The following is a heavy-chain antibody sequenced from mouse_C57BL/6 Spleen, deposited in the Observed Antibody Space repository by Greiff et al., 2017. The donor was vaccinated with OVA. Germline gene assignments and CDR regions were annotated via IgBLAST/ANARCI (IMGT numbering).Heavy chain of an antibody. Sequence: VQLKESGPELVKPGASVKISCKASGYSFTDYNMNWVKQSNGKSLEWIGVINPNYGTTSYNQKFKGKATLTVDQSSSTAYMQLNSLTSEDSAVYYCARGRFSVTTDAMDYWGQGTSVTVSS. CDR2: INPNYGTT. CDR3: ARGRFSVTTDAMDY. CDR1: GYSFTDYN. J-gene: IGHJ4*01. V-gene: IGHV1-39*01. D-gene: IGHD2-2*01.